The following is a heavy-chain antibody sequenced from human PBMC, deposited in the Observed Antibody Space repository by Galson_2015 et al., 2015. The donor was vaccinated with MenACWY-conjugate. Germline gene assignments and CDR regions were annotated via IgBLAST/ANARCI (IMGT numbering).Heavy chain of an antibody. J-gene: IGHJ4*02. D-gene: IGHD1-26*01. V-gene: IGHV3-23*01. CDR3: ARGRVTGSFSELDS. Sequence: SMRLSCAASGFTFSSYAMSWVRQAPGKGLEWVSGTTGSDGRTFYAASVKGRSTISRDNSKNTVYLQMNSLRAEDTAVYFCARGRVTGSFSELDSSGPGILVTASS. CDR1: GFTFSSYA. CDR2: TTGSDGRT.